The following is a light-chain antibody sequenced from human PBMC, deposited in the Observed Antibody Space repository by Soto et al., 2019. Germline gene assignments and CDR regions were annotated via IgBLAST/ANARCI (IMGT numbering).Light chain of an antibody. CDR3: QQYGSSSWT. CDR2: DAS. CDR1: QSVSNNY. Sequence: EIVLTQSPGTLSLSPGERATLSCRASQSVSNNYLAWYQQKPGQAPRLLIYDASNRATGIPDRLSGSGSGTDFTLTISRLEPEDSAVYYCQQYGSSSWTFGQGTKVDIK. J-gene: IGKJ1*01. V-gene: IGKV3-20*01.